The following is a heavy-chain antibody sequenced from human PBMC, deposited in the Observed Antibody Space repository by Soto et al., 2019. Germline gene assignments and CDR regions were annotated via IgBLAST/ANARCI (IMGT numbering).Heavy chain of an antibody. D-gene: IGHD2-15*01. V-gene: IGHV3-30-3*01. J-gene: IGHJ6*02. CDR1: GFTFISYA. CDR3: ARDREGYCTGGSCYEYGMDV. Sequence: QVQLVESGGGVVQPGRSLRLSCVASGFTFISYAMHWVRQAPGKGLEWVAVISYDGSNKYYADSVKGRFTISRDNSKNTLYLQMNSLRAEDTAVYYLARDREGYCTGGSCYEYGMDVWGQGTTVTVSS. CDR2: ISYDGSNK.